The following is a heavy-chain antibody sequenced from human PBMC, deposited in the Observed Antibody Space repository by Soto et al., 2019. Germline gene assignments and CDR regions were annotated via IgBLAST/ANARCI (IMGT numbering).Heavy chain of an antibody. Sequence: EVQLVESGGGLVKPGGSLRLSCAASGFTFSSYSMNWVRQAPGKGLEWVSSISSSSSYIYYADSVKGRCTISRDNAMNSLYLQMNSLRAEDTAVYYCARALSSFWYFDLWGRGTLVTVSS. V-gene: IGHV3-21*01. CDR2: ISSSSSYI. J-gene: IGHJ2*01. CDR3: ARALSSFWYFDL. CDR1: GFTFSSYS.